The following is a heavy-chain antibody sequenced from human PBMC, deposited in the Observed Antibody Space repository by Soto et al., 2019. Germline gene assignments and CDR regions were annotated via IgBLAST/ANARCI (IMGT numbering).Heavy chain of an antibody. D-gene: IGHD6-6*01. CDR2: KYYRSKWYN. CDR3: ARWRSSTFDY. CDR1: GDSVSSNNIA. Sequence: SQTLSLTCAFSGDSVSSNNIACNWLRQSPWRGLEWMGRKYYRSKWYNDYAVSVRSRITINLDTYKNQFSLQLNSVPPEDTAVYYCARWRSSTFDYWGQGAQVTVSS. J-gene: IGHJ4*02. V-gene: IGHV6-1*01.